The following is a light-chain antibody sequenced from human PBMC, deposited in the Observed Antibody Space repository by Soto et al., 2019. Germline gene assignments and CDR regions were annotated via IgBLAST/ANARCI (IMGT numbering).Light chain of an antibody. J-gene: IGKJ1*01. V-gene: IGKV1-33*01. Sequence: DIQMTQSPSSLSASVGDRVTIICQASHDISDYLNWYQQEPGKAPNLLIYDASNLETGVPSRFSGSGSGTEFTLTISSLQPDDFATYYCQQYNSYSFGQGTKVDIK. CDR1: HDISDY. CDR3: QQYNSYS. CDR2: DAS.